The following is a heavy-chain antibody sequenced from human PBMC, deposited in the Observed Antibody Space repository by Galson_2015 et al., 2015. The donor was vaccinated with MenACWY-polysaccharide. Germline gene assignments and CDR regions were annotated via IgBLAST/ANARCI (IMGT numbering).Heavy chain of an antibody. CDR3: GRPYYRLNTVFDY. V-gene: IGHV3-7*01. CDR2: INEDGSEK. CDR1: GFTFSTYW. Sequence: SLRLSCAASGFTFSTYWITWVRQAPGKGLEWVANINEDGSEKQYVDSVKGRFTISRDNAKNSVFLQMNSLRAEDTAVYYCGRPYYRLNTVFDYWGQGTLVTVSS. D-gene: IGHD3-22*01. J-gene: IGHJ4*02.